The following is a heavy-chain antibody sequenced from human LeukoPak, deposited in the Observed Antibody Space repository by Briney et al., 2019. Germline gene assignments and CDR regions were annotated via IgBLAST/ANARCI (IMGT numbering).Heavy chain of an antibody. V-gene: IGHV4-34*01. Sequence: SETLSLTCAVYGGSFSGYYWSWIRQPPGKGLEWIGEINHSGSTNYNPSLKSRVTISVDTSKNQFSLKLSSVTAADTAVYYCASGYTDYYYFDYWGQGTLVTVSS. J-gene: IGHJ4*02. D-gene: IGHD2/OR15-2a*01. CDR2: INHSGST. CDR1: GGSFSGYY. CDR3: ASGYTDYYYFDY.